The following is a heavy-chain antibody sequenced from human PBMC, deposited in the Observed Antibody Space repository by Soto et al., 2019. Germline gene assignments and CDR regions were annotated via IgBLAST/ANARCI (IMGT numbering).Heavy chain of an antibody. J-gene: IGHJ6*02. Sequence: VQLVASGGALIQPGESLRLSCAAFGFTVSGKKYVAWVRQAPGKGLEWVAVISYDGSNKYYADSVKGRFTISRDNSKNTLYLQMNSLRAEDTAVYYCARDLSPKPYYYYGMDVWGQGTTVTVSS. CDR1: GFTVSGKK. CDR2: ISYDGSNK. CDR3: ARDLSPKPYYYYGMDV. V-gene: IGHV3-30-3*01.